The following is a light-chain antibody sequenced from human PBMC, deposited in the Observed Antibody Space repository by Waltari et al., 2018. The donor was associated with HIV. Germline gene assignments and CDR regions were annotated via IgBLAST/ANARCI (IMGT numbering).Light chain of an antibody. V-gene: IGLV1-47*01. CDR3: AAWDGRRGV. J-gene: IGLJ1*01. CDR1: SSNLGSNY. CDR2: RNN. Sequence: QSVLTQPPSASGTPGQRVTISCSGSSSNLGSNYVYWYQQLPGTAPKLRIYRNNQRPSGVPDRFSGSKSGTSASLAISGLRSEDEADYYCAAWDGRRGVFGTGTKVTVL.